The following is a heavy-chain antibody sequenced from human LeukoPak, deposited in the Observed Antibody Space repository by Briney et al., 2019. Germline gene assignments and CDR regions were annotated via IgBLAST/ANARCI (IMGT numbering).Heavy chain of an antibody. CDR1: GGSISSYY. Sequence: SETLSLTCSVSGGSISSYYWSWIRQPAGKGLERIGRIYSSGSTNYNPSLKSRVTMSVDTSKNQFSLKLSSVTAADPAVYYCARYGSTVFDIWGRGTMVTVSS. J-gene: IGHJ3*02. D-gene: IGHD2-2*03. CDR3: ARYGSTVFDI. CDR2: IYSSGST. V-gene: IGHV4-4*07.